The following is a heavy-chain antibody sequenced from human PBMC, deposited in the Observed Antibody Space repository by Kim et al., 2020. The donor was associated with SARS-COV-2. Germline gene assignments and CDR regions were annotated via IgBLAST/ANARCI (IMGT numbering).Heavy chain of an antibody. CDR3: ARVGCSSTSCPGYFAL. J-gene: IGHJ2*01. Sequence: SETLSLTCTVSGGSISSYYWSWIRQPPGKGLEWIGYIYYSGSTNYNPSLKSRVTISVDTYKNQFSLKLSSVTAADTAVYYCARVGCSSTSCPGYFALWGRGTLVTVSS. CDR2: IYYSGST. CDR1: GGSISSYY. D-gene: IGHD2-2*01. V-gene: IGHV4-59*01.